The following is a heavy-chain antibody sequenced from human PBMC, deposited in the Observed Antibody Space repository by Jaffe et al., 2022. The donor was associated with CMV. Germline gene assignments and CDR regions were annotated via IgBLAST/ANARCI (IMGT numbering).Heavy chain of an antibody. CDR2: IYYSGGT. CDR3: AGHHCSNDNCYSYYYYYGMDV. Sequence: QLQLQESGPGLVKPSETLSLTCTVSGGSISSISYYWGWIRQPPGKGLEWIGSIYYSGGTYYNPSLKSRVTISVDTSKNLLSLKLTSVTAADTAVYYCAGHHCSNDNCYSYYYYYGMDVWGQGTTVTVSS. CDR1: GGSISSISYY. J-gene: IGHJ6*02. D-gene: IGHD2-15*01. V-gene: IGHV4-39*01.